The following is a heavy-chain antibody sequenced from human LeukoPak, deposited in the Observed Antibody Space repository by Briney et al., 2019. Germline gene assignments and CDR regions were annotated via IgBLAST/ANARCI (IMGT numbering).Heavy chain of an antibody. Sequence: GASVKVSCKASGYSFSSYGITWVRQAPGQGLEWMGWISAYNGNTNYAQNLPGRVTMTTDTSTSTAYMEMRSLRSDDTAVYYCAKDTYYGSGSYPGYWGQGTLVTVSS. CDR2: ISAYNGNT. J-gene: IGHJ4*02. D-gene: IGHD3-10*01. CDR3: AKDTYYGSGSYPGY. CDR1: GYSFSSYG. V-gene: IGHV1-18*01.